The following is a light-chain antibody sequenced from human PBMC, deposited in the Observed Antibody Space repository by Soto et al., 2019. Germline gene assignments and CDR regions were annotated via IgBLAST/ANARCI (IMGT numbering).Light chain of an antibody. CDR1: SSDVGGYNY. CDR2: DVT. Sequence: QSALTQPPSASGSPGQSVTISCTGTSSDVGGYNYVSWYQQHPGEAPKLVIYDVTKRPSGVPDRFSGSKSGNTASLTVSGLRAEDEADYYCSSYGGSNNLVFGGGTKLTVL. J-gene: IGLJ2*01. V-gene: IGLV2-8*01. CDR3: SSYGGSNNLV.